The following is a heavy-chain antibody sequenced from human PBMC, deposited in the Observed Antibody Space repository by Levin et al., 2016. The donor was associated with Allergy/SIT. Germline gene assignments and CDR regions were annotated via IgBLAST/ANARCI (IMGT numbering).Heavy chain of an antibody. CDR1: GFTFSSYG. D-gene: IGHD3-3*01. V-gene: IGHV3-30*18. CDR2: ISYDGSNK. J-gene: IGHJ5*02. CDR3: AKGGYDFWSGHLNWFDP. Sequence: GGSLRLSCAASGFTFSSYGMHWVRQAPGKGLEWVAVISYDGSNKYYADSVKGRFTISRDNSKNTLYLQMNSLRAEDTAVYYCAKGGYDFWSGHLNWFDPWGQGTLVTVSS.